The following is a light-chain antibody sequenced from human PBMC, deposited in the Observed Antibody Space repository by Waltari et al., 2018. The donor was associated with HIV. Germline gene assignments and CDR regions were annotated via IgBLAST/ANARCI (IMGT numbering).Light chain of an antibody. J-gene: IGLJ1*01. CDR2: DVT. CDR1: SSDVGGYSY. CDR3: CSYAGSYKYI. Sequence: SALTQPRSVSGSPGQSVTISCTGTSSDVGGYSYVSWYQQHPAKAPKVLIYDVTKRPSGAPDRFSGSKSGNTASLTISGLQAEDEADYYCCSYAGSYKYILGSGTKVTVL. V-gene: IGLV2-11*01.